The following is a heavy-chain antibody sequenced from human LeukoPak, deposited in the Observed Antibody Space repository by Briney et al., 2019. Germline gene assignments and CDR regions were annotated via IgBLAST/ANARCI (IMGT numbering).Heavy chain of an antibody. CDR3: ARCGYSSYGMDV. V-gene: IGHV5-51*01. Sequence: GESLKISCQCSGYSFSTYWIALVRQMPGKGLGWMGIIYPGDSDTTYSPSFQGQVTISADKSISTAYLQWRSLRASDTAMYYCARCGYSSYGMDVWGQGTTVTVSS. J-gene: IGHJ6*02. CDR2: IYPGDSDT. CDR1: GYSFSTYW. D-gene: IGHD5-18*01.